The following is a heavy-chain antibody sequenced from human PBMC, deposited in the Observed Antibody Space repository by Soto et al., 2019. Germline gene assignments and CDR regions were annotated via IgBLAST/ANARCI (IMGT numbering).Heavy chain of an antibody. V-gene: IGHV1-3*01. Sequence: QVHLVQSGAEVKKPGASVKVSCKASGDTFTDYAIHWVRQAPRQRLEWLAWINPGNGDTQYSQKFQGRVTLTRDTSATTAYMELSSLRSEDTSVYFCAGGVGATAATFDYWGQRTLVTVSS. CDR2: INPGNGDT. J-gene: IGHJ4*02. D-gene: IGHD1-26*01. CDR3: AGGVGATAATFDY. CDR1: GDTFTDYA.